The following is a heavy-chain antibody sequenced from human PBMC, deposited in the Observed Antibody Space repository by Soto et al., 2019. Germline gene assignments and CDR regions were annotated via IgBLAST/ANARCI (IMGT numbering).Heavy chain of an antibody. J-gene: IGHJ5*01. Sequence: QITLKESGPSLVKPTQTLTLTCTFSVFSLTNTGVTVGWIRQPPGTALEWLALVYWHDDKRYNPSLRNRMTIAKDTSKNRVVLTLANVGPGDTGTYFCAHRHFEIFTGPFDSWGRGTLVTVSS. D-gene: IGHD3-3*01. V-gene: IGHV2-5*01. CDR3: AHRHFEIFTGPFDS. CDR1: VFSLTNTGVT. CDR2: VYWHDDK.